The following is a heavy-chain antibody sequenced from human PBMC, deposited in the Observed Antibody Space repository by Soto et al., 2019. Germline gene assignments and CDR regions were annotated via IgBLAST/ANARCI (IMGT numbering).Heavy chain of an antibody. CDR1: GNAFSPYG. Sequence: ASMKGSFKGSGNAFSPYGITWVRQAPGQGLEWMGWISAHNGNTNYAQKLQGRVTVTRDTSTSTAYMELRSLRSDDTAVYYCARGYYYDSSGYWDYWG. CDR3: ARGYYYDSSGYWDY. J-gene: IGHJ4*01. CDR2: ISAHNGNT. D-gene: IGHD3-22*01. V-gene: IGHV1-18*01.